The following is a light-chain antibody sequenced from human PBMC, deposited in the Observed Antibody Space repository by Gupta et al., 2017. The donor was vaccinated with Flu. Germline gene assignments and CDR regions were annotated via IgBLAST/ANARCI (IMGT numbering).Light chain of an antibody. CDR1: STNIVNNI. CDR3: AVWDDSLNGWV. CDR2: SYD. Sequence: SVPPPPTSAPGTPGQRASISCSGSSTNIVNNIVNWYQQIPGTAPRLLIYSYDQRPSGVPDRFSGSKSGTSASLTISGLHSEDEAEYFCAVWDDSLNGWVFGGGTKLTVL. V-gene: IGLV1-44*01. J-gene: IGLJ3*02.